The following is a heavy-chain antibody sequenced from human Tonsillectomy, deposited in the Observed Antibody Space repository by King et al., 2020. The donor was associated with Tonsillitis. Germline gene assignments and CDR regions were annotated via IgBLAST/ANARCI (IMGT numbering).Heavy chain of an antibody. Sequence: VQLVESGGGVVQAGRSLRLSCAASGFTFSSYGMHWVRQAPGKGLEWVAVIWDDGNNKYYRDSVKGRFTISRDNSKNTLYLQMNSLRAEDTAVYYCASCLAGTKYSSYYGLDLWGQGTTVTVSS. V-gene: IGHV3-33*01. CDR3: ASCLAGTKYSSYYGLDL. CDR2: IWDDGNNK. D-gene: IGHD6-19*01. J-gene: IGHJ6*02. CDR1: GFTFSSYG.